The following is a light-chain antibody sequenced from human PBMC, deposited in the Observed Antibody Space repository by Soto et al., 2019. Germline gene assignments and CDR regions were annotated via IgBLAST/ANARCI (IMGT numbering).Light chain of an antibody. Sequence: EIVLTQSPCTLSLSPGERATLSCRASQSVSSNYLAWYQQKPGQAPRLLIYGASSRATGIPDRFSGSGSGTDFTLTISSLQPEDFATYYCQQSYSTPLTFGGGTKVDIK. J-gene: IGKJ4*01. CDR2: GAS. CDR1: QSVSSNY. V-gene: IGKV3-20*01. CDR3: QQSYSTPLT.